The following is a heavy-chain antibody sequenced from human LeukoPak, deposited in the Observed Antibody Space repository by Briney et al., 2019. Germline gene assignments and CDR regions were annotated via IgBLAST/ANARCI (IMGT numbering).Heavy chain of an antibody. CDR2: IDPKSGGS. Sequence: ASVKVSCKASGYTFTDYYMHWVRQAPGQGLEWMGWIDPKSGGSNYAQKFQGRVTMTRDTSISTAYMELSRLTSDDTAVYYCAREGGPFRPLDYSGQGTLVTVSS. V-gene: IGHV1-2*02. D-gene: IGHD2/OR15-2a*01. CDR1: GYTFTDYY. J-gene: IGHJ4*02. CDR3: AREGGPFRPLDY.